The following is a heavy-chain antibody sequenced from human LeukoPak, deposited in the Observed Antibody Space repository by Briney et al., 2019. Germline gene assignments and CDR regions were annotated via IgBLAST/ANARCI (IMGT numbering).Heavy chain of an antibody. CDR2: MGDSGAWT. J-gene: IGHJ3*02. Sequence: PGGSLRLSCTASGFTFSSYAMSWVRQAPGKGLEWVATMGDSGAWTHYADSVKGRFTISRDNSKNTLYLQMNSLSVDDTAIYYCAKAWSRYCSGGSCLHAFDIWGQGTMVTVSS. CDR3: AKAWSRYCSGGSCLHAFDI. D-gene: IGHD2-15*01. V-gene: IGHV3-23*01. CDR1: GFTFSSYA.